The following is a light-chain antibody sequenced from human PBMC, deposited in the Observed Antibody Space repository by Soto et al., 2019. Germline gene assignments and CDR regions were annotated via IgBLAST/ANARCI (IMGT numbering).Light chain of an antibody. Sequence: EIVMTQSPATLSVSPGERVTLSCRASQSAISNLAWYQQKPGQTPRLLIYDASSRASGIPDRFSGSGSGTDFTLTISRLEPEDFAVYYCQQYRTSPPTWTFGQGTKVDIK. J-gene: IGKJ1*01. CDR2: DAS. CDR3: QQYRTSPPTWT. V-gene: IGKV3-20*01. CDR1: QSAISN.